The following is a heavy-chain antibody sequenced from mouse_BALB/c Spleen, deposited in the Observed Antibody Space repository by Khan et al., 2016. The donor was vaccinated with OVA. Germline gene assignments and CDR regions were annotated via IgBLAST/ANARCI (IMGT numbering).Heavy chain of an antibody. CDR3: ARGYFGNYEFVY. J-gene: IGHJ3*01. CDR2: IFPGTGTT. Sequence: QVQLQQSGAELVKPGASVKLSCKTSGYTFTSYWIQWVKQRPGQGLGWIGQIFPGTGTTYYNENFKGKATLTVDTSSSTAYMQRSGLTSEDSAVYFCARGYFGNYEFVYWGQGTLVTVSP. CDR1: GYTFTSYW. D-gene: IGHD2-1*01. V-gene: IGHV1S132*01.